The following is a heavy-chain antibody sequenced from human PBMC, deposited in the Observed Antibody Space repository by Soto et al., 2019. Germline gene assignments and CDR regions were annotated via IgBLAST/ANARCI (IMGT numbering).Heavy chain of an antibody. Sequence: PGGCMRLSCAASGFTLSNAWVSWVRQAPGKGLEWVGRIKSKTDGGTTDYAAPVKGRFTISRDDSKNTLYLQMNSLKTADTAVYYCASINFDWLFNDYWGQGTLVTVSS. CDR2: IKSKTDGGTT. CDR1: GFTLSNAW. CDR3: ASINFDWLFNDY. V-gene: IGHV3-15*01. D-gene: IGHD3-9*01. J-gene: IGHJ4*02.